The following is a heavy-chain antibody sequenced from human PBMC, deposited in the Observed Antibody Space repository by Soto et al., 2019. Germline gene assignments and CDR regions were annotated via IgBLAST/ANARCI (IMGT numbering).Heavy chain of an antibody. CDR1: GGSISGSSYF. D-gene: IGHD2-2*01. V-gene: IGHV4-39*01. CDR3: ARGRVVPAATRKKVFDP. CDR2: IYFSGSA. Sequence: SETLSLTCTVSGGSISGSSYFWGWIRQPPGKGLEWIGSIYFSGSAYYNPSLRSRLTISVDTSTNQFSLKLSSVTAADTAVYYCARGRVVPAATRKKVFDPWGQGTLVTVSS. J-gene: IGHJ5*02.